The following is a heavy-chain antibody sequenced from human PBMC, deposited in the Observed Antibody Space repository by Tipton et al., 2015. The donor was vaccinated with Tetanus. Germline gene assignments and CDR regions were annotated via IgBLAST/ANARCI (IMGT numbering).Heavy chain of an antibody. J-gene: IGHJ4*02. Sequence: TLSLTCTVSGGSISSGGYYWSWIRQHPGKGLEWIGDIYNSGSSYYNPSLKSRVTISVDTSKNQFSLKLHSVTAADTAVYYCARDQARGARGWNYFDYWGQGSLVTVSS. CDR3: ARDQARGARGWNYFDY. CDR1: GGSISSGGYY. CDR2: IYNSGSS. V-gene: IGHV4-31*03. D-gene: IGHD1-26*01.